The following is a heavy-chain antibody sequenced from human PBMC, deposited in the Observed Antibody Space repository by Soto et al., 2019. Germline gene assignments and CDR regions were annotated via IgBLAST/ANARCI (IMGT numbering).Heavy chain of an antibody. CDR3: ARVGWRLGDYFDY. V-gene: IGHV4-31*03. Sequence: QVQLQESGPGLVKPSQTLSLTCTVSGGSISSGAYYWSWIRQHPGKGLEWIGYTYYSGNTYSTPALKSRVTISVDTSKNQFSLKLSSGTAADAAVYYCARVGWRLGDYFDYWGQGTLVSVSS. D-gene: IGHD2-15*01. CDR1: GGSISSGAYY. J-gene: IGHJ4*02. CDR2: TYYSGNT.